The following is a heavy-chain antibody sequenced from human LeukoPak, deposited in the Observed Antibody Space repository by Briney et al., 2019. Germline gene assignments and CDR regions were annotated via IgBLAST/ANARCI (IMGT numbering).Heavy chain of an antibody. CDR1: GFMFSDYW. J-gene: IGHJ4*02. V-gene: IGHV3-7*01. D-gene: IGHD1-1*01. CDR2: INRHGNEV. CDR3: ARVGTWELQRVFDY. Sequence: GGSLRLSCAASGFMFSDYWMTGVRQVPGTGLEWVANINRHGNEVHYVDSVKGRFTISRDNAKNSLYLQLDSLRVEDTAVYYCARVGTWELQRVFDYWGQGTLVTVSS.